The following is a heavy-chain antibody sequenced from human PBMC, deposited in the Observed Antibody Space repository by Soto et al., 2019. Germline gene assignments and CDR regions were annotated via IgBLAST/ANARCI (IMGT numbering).Heavy chain of an antibody. CDR3: AKVRTDSSGWYSPLDY. Sequence: GGSLRLSCAASGFPFSSYAMSWVRQAPGKGLEWVSAISGSGGSTYYADSVKGRFTISRDNSKNTLYLQMNSLRAEDTAVYYCAKVRTDSSGWYSPLDYWGQGSLVTVSS. CDR1: GFPFSSYA. D-gene: IGHD6-19*01. J-gene: IGHJ4*02. V-gene: IGHV3-23*01. CDR2: ISGSGGST.